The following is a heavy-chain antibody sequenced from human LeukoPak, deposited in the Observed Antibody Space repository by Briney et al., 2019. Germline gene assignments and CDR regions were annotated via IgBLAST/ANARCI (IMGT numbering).Heavy chain of an antibody. CDR2: INPNSGGT. D-gene: IGHD3-10*01. CDR3: ACITMVRGVIPDY. J-gene: IGHJ4*02. V-gene: IGHV1-2*02. CDR1: GYTFTGYY. Sequence: GASVKVSCKASGYTFTGYYMHWVRQAPGQGLEWMGWINPNSGGTNYAQKFRGRVTMTRDTSISTAYMELSRLRSDDTAVYYCACITMVRGVIPDYWGQGTLVTVSS.